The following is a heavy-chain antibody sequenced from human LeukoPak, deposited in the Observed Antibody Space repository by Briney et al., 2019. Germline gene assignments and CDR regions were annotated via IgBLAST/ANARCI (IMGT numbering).Heavy chain of an antibody. CDR2: IIPIFGTA. CDR1: GGTFSSYA. CDR3: ARVQWLAPQYYFDY. J-gene: IGHJ4*02. D-gene: IGHD6-19*01. V-gene: IGHV1-69*05. Sequence: SVKVSCKASGGTFSSYAISWVRQAPGQGLEWMGGIIPIFGTANYAQKFQGRVTITTDESTSTAYMGLSSLRSEDTAVYYCARVQWLAPQYYFDYWGQGTLVTVSS.